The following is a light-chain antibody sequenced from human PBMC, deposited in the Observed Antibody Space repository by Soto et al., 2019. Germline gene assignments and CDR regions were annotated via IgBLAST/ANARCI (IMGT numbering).Light chain of an antibody. CDR2: AAS. J-gene: IGKJ1*01. CDR3: QQSYSTPRT. V-gene: IGKV1-39*01. Sequence: GDRVTITCRASQSISTYLNWYQQKPGKAPKLLIYAASSLQSGVPSRFSGSGSGTDFTLTISSLQPEDFATYYCQQSYSTPRTFGQGTKVEIK. CDR1: QSISTY.